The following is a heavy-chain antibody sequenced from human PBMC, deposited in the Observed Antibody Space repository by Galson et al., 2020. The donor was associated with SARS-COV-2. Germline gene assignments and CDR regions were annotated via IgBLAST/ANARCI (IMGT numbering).Heavy chain of an antibody. CDR2: ISHSGGT. D-gene: IGHD4-17*01. V-gene: IGHV4-30-2*01. Sequence: PLSPTCAVSGTSISSGSYSWNWIRQPPGKGLEWSGYISHSGGTYYNPSLKSRVTISGDRSKNQFSLRLSSVTAADTAVYYWARLHYGEYAPEAFDIWGPGTRVTVAS. CDR3: ARLHYGEYAPEAFDI. CDR1: GTSISSGSYS. J-gene: IGHJ3*02.